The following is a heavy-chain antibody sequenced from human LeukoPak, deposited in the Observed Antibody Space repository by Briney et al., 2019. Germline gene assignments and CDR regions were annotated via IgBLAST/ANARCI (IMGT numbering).Heavy chain of an antibody. D-gene: IGHD2-2*01. Sequence: GGSLRLSCAASGFTFSSYAMSWVRQAPGKGLEWVSAISGSGGSTYYADSGKGRFTISRDNSKNTLYLQMNSLRAEDTAVYYCASLPIVVVPAASYWGQGTLVTVSS. CDR1: GFTFSSYA. CDR3: ASLPIVVVPAASY. J-gene: IGHJ4*02. CDR2: ISGSGGST. V-gene: IGHV3-23*01.